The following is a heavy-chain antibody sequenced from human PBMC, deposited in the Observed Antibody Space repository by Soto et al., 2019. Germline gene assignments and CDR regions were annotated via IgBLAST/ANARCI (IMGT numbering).Heavy chain of an antibody. J-gene: IGHJ6*02. V-gene: IGHV5-51*01. Sequence: GEALKISCKGSGYSFTTYWIGWVRQLPGQGLEWMGVMFPGDSDTRYSPSFQGQVTMSADPSTNTAYLEWSRLKAADSAMYYCARVPDRRFGPKDVWGPGTTVAVSS. CDR3: ARVPDRRFGPKDV. CDR1: GYSFTTYW. D-gene: IGHD3-16*01. CDR2: MFPGDSDT.